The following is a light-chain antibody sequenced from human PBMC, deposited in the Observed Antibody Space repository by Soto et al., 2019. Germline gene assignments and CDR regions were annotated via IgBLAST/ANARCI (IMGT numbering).Light chain of an antibody. CDR2: GAS. CDR3: QQYYNWPRT. V-gene: IGKV3-15*01. CDR1: QSVSSN. Sequence: EIVMTQSPATLSVSPGERATLSCRASQSVSSNLAWYQQKPGQAPRLLIYGASTRATGIPDRFSGSGSGTEFTLSISSLQSEDFAVYYCQQYYNWPRTFGQGTK. J-gene: IGKJ1*01.